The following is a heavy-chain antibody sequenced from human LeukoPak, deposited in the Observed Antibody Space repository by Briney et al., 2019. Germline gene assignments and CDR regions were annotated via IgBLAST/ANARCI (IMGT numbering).Heavy chain of an antibody. V-gene: IGHV1-2*06. CDR1: GYTFTDSY. CDR3: VREYCGGDCYPWN. Sequence: ASVKVSCKASGYTFTDSYIHWVRQAPGQGLGCVGRINPNSGGTNYAQKFQGRVTMTRDTSISTAYMELSSPRYDDTAVYYCVREYCGGDCYPWNWGQGTLVTVSS. D-gene: IGHD2-21*02. J-gene: IGHJ4*02. CDR2: INPNSGGT.